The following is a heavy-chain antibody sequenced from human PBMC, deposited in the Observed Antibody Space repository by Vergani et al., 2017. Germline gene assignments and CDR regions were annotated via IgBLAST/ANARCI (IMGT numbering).Heavy chain of an antibody. CDR3: ARDITASVKSPPHPDWFDP. D-gene: IGHD4-17*01. Sequence: EVQLVESGGGLEQPGRSLRLSCRASGFTFTDYGISWVRQAPGKGLEGVGFVRNKEDGGTPEHAASVKGRFTISRDNVKNVLFLQMENLRAADTGVYFCARDITASVKSPPHPDWFDPWGEGSLVTVSS. V-gene: IGHV3-49*04. CDR1: GFTFTDYG. CDR2: VRNKEDGGTP. J-gene: IGHJ5*02.